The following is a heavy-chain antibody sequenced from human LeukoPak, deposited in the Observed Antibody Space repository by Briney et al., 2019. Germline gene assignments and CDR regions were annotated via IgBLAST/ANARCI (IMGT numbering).Heavy chain of an antibody. CDR3: ARAAYSSTWYSRYFDL. CDR1: GFTFSNYW. Sequence: PGGSLRLSCAVSGFTFSNYWMSWVRQAPGKGLEWVANIKQDGSEKYYVDSVKGRFTISRDNAKNSLYLQMNSLTAEDTAVYYCARAAYSSTWYSRYFDLWGRGTLVTVSS. CDR2: IKQDGSEK. V-gene: IGHV3-7*01. D-gene: IGHD6-13*01. J-gene: IGHJ2*01.